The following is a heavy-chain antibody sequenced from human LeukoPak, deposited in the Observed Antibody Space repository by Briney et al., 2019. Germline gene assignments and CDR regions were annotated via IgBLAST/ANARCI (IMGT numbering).Heavy chain of an antibody. J-gene: IGHJ4*02. Sequence: SETLSLTCTVSGGSISSGGYYWSWIRQHPGKGLEWIGYIYYSGSTYYNPSLKSRVTISVDTSKNQFSLKLSSVTAADTAVYYCARVPDGYNLYFDHWGQGTLVTVSS. D-gene: IGHD5-24*01. V-gene: IGHV4-31*03. CDR3: ARVPDGYNLYFDH. CDR1: GGSISSGGYY. CDR2: IYYSGST.